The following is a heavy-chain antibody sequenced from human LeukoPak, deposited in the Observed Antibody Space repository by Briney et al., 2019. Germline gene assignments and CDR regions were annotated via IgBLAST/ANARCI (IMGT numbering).Heavy chain of an antibody. D-gene: IGHD3-10*01. V-gene: IGHV4-59*01. J-gene: IGHJ4*02. Sequence: SETLSLTCTVSGGTISGYFWSWIRQSPGLGLEWIACMYNRGGTNYNPSLNSRVSISLDTSKNQFSLRLTSVTAADTAVYYCARGAQAFGFWGQGTLVTVSS. CDR1: GGTISGYF. CDR2: MYNRGGT. CDR3: ARGAQAFGF.